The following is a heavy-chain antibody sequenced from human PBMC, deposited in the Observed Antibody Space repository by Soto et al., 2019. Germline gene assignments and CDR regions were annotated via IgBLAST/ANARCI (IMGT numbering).Heavy chain of an antibody. CDR3: GRGGSSTRFMDY. CDR2: IKQDGSER. V-gene: IGHV3-7*03. CDR1: GFTFSSYW. J-gene: IGHJ4*02. Sequence: EVQLVESGGGLVQPGGSLRLSCAASGFTFSSYWMSWVRQAPGKGLEWVANIKQDGSERYYVDSVKGRFTISRDNAKNPLYLKMNILGAEDTAVYCGGRGGSSTRFMDYWGQGTLVTVSS. D-gene: IGHD2-2*01.